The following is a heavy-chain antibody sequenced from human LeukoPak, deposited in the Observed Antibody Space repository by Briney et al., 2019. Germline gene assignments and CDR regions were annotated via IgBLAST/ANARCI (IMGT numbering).Heavy chain of an antibody. CDR2: INIKTDAGTT. CDR1: GCSFSNAW. D-gene: IGHD2-8*02. V-gene: IGHV3-15*07. Sequence: GGSLRLSCAVSGCSFSNAWLNWVRQGPGQGQDLDGRINIKTDAGTTDYAAPEKGSITILRDASKDTLYLQMNSLTTEDTAVYYCTTDLGGPGARTALRGDYWGQGTLVTVSS. CDR3: TTDLGGPGARTALRGDY. J-gene: IGHJ4*02.